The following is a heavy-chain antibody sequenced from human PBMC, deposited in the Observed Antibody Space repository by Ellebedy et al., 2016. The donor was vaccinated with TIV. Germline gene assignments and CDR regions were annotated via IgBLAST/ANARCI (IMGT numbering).Heavy chain of an antibody. J-gene: IGHJ4*02. V-gene: IGHV3-23*01. CDR3: AKVGYDYVTFDY. D-gene: IGHD3-16*01. Sequence: GESLKISXAASGFTFSSYAMSWVRQAPGKGLEWVSAISGSGGSTYYADSVKGRFTISRDNSKNTLYLQMNSLRAEDTAVYYCAKVGYDYVTFDYWGQGTLVTVSS. CDR1: GFTFSSYA. CDR2: ISGSGGST.